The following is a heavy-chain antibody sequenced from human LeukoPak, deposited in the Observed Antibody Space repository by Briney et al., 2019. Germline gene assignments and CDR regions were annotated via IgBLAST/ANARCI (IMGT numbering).Heavy chain of an antibody. CDR1: GYTFTSCA. J-gene: IGHJ5*02. CDR3: ARESVYGRRFDP. V-gene: IGHV1-3*01. D-gene: IGHD2-8*01. Sequence: ASVKVSCKASGYTFTSCAVHWVRQAPGQRLEWMGWINAGNGNTKYSQKFQGRVTITRDTSASTVYMELSSPRSEDTAVYYCARESVYGRRFDPWGQGTLVTVSS. CDR2: INAGNGNT.